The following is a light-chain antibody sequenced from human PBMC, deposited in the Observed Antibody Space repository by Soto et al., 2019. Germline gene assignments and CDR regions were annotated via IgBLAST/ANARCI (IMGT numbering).Light chain of an antibody. V-gene: IGKV3-15*01. CDR3: QQYNNWPPWT. CDR1: QSVSNN. CDR2: GAS. J-gene: IGKJ1*01. Sequence: EIVMPQSPATLSVSPGERVTLSCRASQSVSNNLALYQQKPGHAPSLLIYGASTRATGIPARVSGSGSGTEFTLTISSLQSEDFAVYYCQQYNNWPPWTFGQGTKVDIK.